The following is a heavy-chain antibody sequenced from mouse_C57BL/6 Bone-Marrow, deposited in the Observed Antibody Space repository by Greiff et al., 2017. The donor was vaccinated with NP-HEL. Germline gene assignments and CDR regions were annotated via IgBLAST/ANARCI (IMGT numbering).Heavy chain of an antibody. CDR1: GFTFSDYY. D-gene: IGHD2-4*01. CDR3: ARGGRLRRRTYAMDY. Sequence: EVHLVESEGGLVQPGGSMKLSCTASGFTFSDYYMAWVRQVPEKGLEWVANINYDGSSTYYLDSLKSRFIISRDNAKNILYPQMSSLKSENTATYYCARGGRLRRRTYAMDYGGRGTAVTVTA. CDR2: INYDGSST. V-gene: IGHV5-16*01. J-gene: IGHJ4*01.